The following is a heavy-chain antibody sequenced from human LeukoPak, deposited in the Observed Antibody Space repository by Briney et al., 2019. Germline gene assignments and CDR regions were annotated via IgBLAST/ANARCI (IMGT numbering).Heavy chain of an antibody. CDR1: GGSISSHY. CDR2: IYYSGST. D-gene: IGHD1-1*01. V-gene: IGHV4-59*11. Sequence: PSETLSLTCAVSGGSISSHYWSWIRQPPGKGLEWIGYIYYSGSTNYNPSLKSRVTISVDTSKNQFSLKLSSVTAADTDVYYCARGYDSPYYMDVWGKGTTVTVSS. CDR3: ARGYDSPYYMDV. J-gene: IGHJ6*03.